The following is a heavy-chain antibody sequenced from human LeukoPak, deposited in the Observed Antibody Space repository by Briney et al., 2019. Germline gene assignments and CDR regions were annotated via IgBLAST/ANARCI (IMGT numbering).Heavy chain of an antibody. D-gene: IGHD2/OR15-2a*01. CDR1: GFTFSSYS. J-gene: IGHJ4*02. V-gene: IGHV3-21*01. CDR3: ARQVPSSLLSDY. CDR2: ISSSSYI. Sequence: GGSLRLSCAASGFTFSSYSMNWVRQAPGKGLEWVSSISSSSYIYYADAVKGRFTISRDNAKNSLYLQMSSLRAEDTAVYYCARQVPSSLLSDYWGQGTLVTVSS.